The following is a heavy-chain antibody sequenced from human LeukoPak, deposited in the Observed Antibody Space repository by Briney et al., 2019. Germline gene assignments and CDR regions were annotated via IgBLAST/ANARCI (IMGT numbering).Heavy chain of an antibody. CDR2: IYYSGST. Sequence: PSETLSLTCTVSGGSIISYYWSWIRQPPGKGRGWSGYIYYSGSTNYNPSLKSRVTISVATSKNQSSLKLSSVTAADTAVYYCARHMGLGYSYGYPYFDYWGQGTLVTVSS. CDR1: GGSIISYY. D-gene: IGHD5-18*01. V-gene: IGHV4-59*08. J-gene: IGHJ4*02. CDR3: ARHMGLGYSYGYPYFDY.